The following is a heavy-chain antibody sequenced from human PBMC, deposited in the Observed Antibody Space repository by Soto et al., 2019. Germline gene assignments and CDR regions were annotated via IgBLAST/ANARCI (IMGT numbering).Heavy chain of an antibody. Sequence: PSETLSLTCTVYGGSISSYYWSWIRQPPGKGLEWIGEINYSGSTNYNPSLKSRVTISVDTSKNQFSLKLSSVTAADTAVYYCAIDSAFGPYYGYGMDVWGQGTTVTVSS. CDR2: INYSGST. CDR3: AIDSAFGPYYGYGMDV. CDR1: GGSISSYY. V-gene: IGHV4-59*12. D-gene: IGHD3-16*01. J-gene: IGHJ6*02.